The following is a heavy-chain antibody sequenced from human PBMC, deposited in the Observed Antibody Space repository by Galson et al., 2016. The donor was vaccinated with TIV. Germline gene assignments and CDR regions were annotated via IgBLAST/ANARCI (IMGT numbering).Heavy chain of an antibody. V-gene: IGHV3-66*02. D-gene: IGHD4-23*01. CDR3: ARERRQCGNECFLQYYYGMDV. J-gene: IGHJ6*02. CDR2: IHTGGNT. Sequence: SLRLSCAASGFPVSDNYMTWVRRAPGKGLEWVSIIHTGGNTNYADSVGGRFTISRDNAKNTVYHQMSRLRAEDAAVDYCARERRQCGNECFLQYYYGMDVWGQGTTVTVSS. CDR1: GFPVSDNY.